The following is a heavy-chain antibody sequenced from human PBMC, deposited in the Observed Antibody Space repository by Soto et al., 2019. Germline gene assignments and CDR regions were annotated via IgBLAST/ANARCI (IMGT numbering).Heavy chain of an antibody. J-gene: IGHJ3*02. CDR2: MYNSGST. Sequence: SETLSLTCTVSGGSISSYYWTWIRQPPGKGLEWIGFMYNSGSTHYNPSLKSRVTISVDTSKNQFSLKLSSVTAADTAVYYCARVWGGAFDIWGQGTMVTVSS. CDR1: GGSISSYY. CDR3: ARVWGGAFDI. V-gene: IGHV4-59*01. D-gene: IGHD3-10*01.